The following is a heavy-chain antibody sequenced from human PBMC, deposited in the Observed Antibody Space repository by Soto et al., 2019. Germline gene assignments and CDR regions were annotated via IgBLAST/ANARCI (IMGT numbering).Heavy chain of an antibody. CDR3: ASENYYYYYMDV. V-gene: IGHV4-34*01. CDR2: INHSGST. CDR1: GGSFSGYY. Sequence: SETLSLTCAVYGGSFSGYYWSWIRQPPGKGLEWIGEINHSGSTNYNPSIKSRVTISVDTSKNQFSLKLSSVTAADTAVYYCASENYYYYYMDVWGKGTTVTVSS. J-gene: IGHJ6*03.